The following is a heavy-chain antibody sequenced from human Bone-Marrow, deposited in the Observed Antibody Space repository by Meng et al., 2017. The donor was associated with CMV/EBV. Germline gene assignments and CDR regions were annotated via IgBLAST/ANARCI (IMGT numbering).Heavy chain of an antibody. CDR2: IYYSGNT. CDR3: ARTSSPQWATRGYFDL. D-gene: IGHD6-19*01. V-gene: IGHV4-39*07. CDR1: DSISSSYYY. Sequence: DSISSSYYYWAWIRQPPGKGLQWIGNIYYSGNTYYDPSLRSRVTMSVDTSKNQFSLKLTSVTAADTAVYYCARTSSPQWATRGYFDLWGQGTLVTVSS. J-gene: IGHJ4*02.